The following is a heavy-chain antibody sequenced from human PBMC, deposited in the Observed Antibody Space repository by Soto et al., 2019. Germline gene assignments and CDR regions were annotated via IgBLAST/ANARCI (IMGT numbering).Heavy chain of an antibody. D-gene: IGHD3-22*01. CDR2: ISSSSSYI. CDR3: AKGVTSRAYDSSGYYHNYYFDY. CDR1: GFTFSSYS. V-gene: IGHV3-21*04. J-gene: IGHJ4*02. Sequence: GGSLRLSCAASGFTFSSYSMNWVRQAPGKGLEWVSSISSSSSYIYYADSVKGRFTISRDNAKNSLYLQMNSLRAEDTAVYYCAKGVTSRAYDSSGYYHNYYFDYWGQGTLVTVSS.